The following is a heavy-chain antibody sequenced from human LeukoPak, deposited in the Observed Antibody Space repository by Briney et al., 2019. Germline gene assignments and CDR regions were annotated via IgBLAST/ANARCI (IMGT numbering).Heavy chain of an antibody. J-gene: IGHJ3*02. V-gene: IGHV3-21*01. Sequence: GGSLRLSCAAPRFTFNSYTMNWVRQAPGKGLEWVSSISSSSNYIYYTDSVKGRFTISRDNAKNSLYLQMNSLRAEDTAVYYCARGSRFGVVERDAFDIWGQGTMVTVSS. CDR3: ARGSRFGVVERDAFDI. CDR2: ISSSSNYI. CDR1: RFTFNSYT. D-gene: IGHD3-3*01.